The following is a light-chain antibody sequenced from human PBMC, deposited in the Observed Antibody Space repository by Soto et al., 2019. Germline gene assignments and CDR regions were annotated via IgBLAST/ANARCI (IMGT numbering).Light chain of an antibody. J-gene: IGLJ1*01. V-gene: IGLV2-14*01. CDR1: RSDVGGYKF. CDR2: EVN. CDR3: SSYTVSSTLV. Sequence: QSVLTQPASVSGSPGQSITISCTGSRSDVGGYKFVSWHQQYPGKAPKLMIYEVNHRPSGVSNRFSGSKSGNTASLTISGLQADDEADYSCSSYTVSSTLVFGTGTKVTVL.